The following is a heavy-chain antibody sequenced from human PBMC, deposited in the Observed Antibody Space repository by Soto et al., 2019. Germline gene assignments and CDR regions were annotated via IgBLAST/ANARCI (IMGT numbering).Heavy chain of an antibody. Sequence: GGSLRLSCAASGFTFSNNAMNWVRQAPGKGLEWVSAISGTGDSTYYADSVMGLFTISRDNSKNTVFLQMNSLRVEDTAVYYCAKSSTSSVHDSGYYYDYWGHGTLVTVSS. CDR1: GFTFSNNA. CDR3: AKSSTSSVHDSGYYYDY. CDR2: ISGTGDST. D-gene: IGHD3-22*01. V-gene: IGHV3-23*01. J-gene: IGHJ4*01.